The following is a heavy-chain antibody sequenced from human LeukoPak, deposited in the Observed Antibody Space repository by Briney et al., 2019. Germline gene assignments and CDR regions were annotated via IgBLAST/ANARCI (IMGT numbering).Heavy chain of an antibody. Sequence: PSQTLSLTCTVSGGSISSGGYYWSWIRQHPGKGLEWIGYIYYSGSTYYNPSLKSRVTISVDTSKNQFSLKLSSVTAADTAVYYCARGRPWYSNDAFDIWGQGTMVTVSS. V-gene: IGHV4-31*03. CDR1: GGSISSGGYY. CDR3: ARGRPWYSNDAFDI. CDR2: IYYSGST. J-gene: IGHJ3*02. D-gene: IGHD6-13*01.